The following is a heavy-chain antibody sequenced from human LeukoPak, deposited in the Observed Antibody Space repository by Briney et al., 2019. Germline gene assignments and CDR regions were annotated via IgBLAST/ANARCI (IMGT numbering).Heavy chain of an antibody. Sequence: SVTVSFTASGGTFSSYAISWVRQAPGQGLEWMGGIIPIFGTANYAQKFQGRVTITADESTSTAYMELSSLRSEDTAVYYCARLPRRNSIKAFDIWGQGTMVTVSS. CDR2: IIPIFGTA. V-gene: IGHV1-69*13. CDR3: ARLPRRNSIKAFDI. D-gene: IGHD2-21*01. J-gene: IGHJ3*02. CDR1: GGTFSSYA.